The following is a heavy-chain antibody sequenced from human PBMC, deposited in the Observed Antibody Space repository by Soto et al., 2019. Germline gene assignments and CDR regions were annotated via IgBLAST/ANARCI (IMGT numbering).Heavy chain of an antibody. CDR3: AKDFYSTSGYGAFDI. Sequence: QVQLVESGGGVVQPGRSLRLSCAASGFTFSNNGVHWVRQAPGKGLEWVGVISYDGSNKHYADSVKGRFTISRDNSKNTVFLQMNSLRAEDTAVYYCAKDFYSTSGYGAFDIWGQGTMVTVSS. CDR2: ISYDGSNK. CDR1: GFTFSNNG. V-gene: IGHV3-30*18. D-gene: IGHD6-13*01. J-gene: IGHJ3*02.